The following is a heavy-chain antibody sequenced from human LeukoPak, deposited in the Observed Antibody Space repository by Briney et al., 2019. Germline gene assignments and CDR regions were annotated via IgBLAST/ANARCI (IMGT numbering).Heavy chain of an antibody. CDR3: ARVGYSSGWYFDY. Sequence: GWSLRLSCAASGFTFSTYSMNWVRQSPRKGLELVSSISSTCSYIYYADSVKGRFTISRDNAQKSLYLPMNSLRAEDTAVYYCARVGYSSGWYFDYWGQGTLVTVSS. V-gene: IGHV3-21*01. CDR1: GFTFSTYS. CDR2: ISSTCSYI. D-gene: IGHD6-19*01. J-gene: IGHJ4*02.